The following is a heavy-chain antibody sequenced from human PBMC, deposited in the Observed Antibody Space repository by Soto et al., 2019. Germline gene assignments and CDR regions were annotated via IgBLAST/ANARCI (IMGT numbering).Heavy chain of an antibody. J-gene: IGHJ6*02. CDR3: ARRRTTSHYYYGMDV. Sequence: QLQLQESGPGLVKPSETLSLTCTVSGGSISSSSYYWGWIRQPPGKGLEWIGSIYYSGSTYYNPSLKSRVTISVDTSKNQFSLKLSSVTAADTAVYYCARRRTTSHYYYGMDVWGQGTTVTVSS. D-gene: IGHD1-7*01. V-gene: IGHV4-39*01. CDR1: GGSISSSSYY. CDR2: IYYSGST.